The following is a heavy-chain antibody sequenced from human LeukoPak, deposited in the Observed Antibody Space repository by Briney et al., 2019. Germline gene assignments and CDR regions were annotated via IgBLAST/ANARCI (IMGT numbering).Heavy chain of an antibody. V-gene: IGHV4-39*01. CDR1: GGSISTSSYY. D-gene: IGHD2/OR15-2a*01. CDR2: IYYSGST. CDR3: AGHTVRNFHY. Sequence: AETLSLTCTVSGGSISTSSYYWGWIPQPPGKGLEWIGSIYYSGSTYYNPSPKSRVTMSVDTSKNQFSLKLRCVTAADTAVYYCAGHTVRNFHYWGQGTLVTLPS. J-gene: IGHJ4*02.